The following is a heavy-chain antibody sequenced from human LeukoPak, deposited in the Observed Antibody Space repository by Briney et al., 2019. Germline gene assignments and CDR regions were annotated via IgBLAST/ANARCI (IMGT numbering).Heavy chain of an antibody. Sequence: SGGSLRLSCAASGFTFSSYWMHWVRQAPGKGLVWVSRINSDGSSTSYADSVKGRFTISRDNAKNTLYLQMNSLRAEDTAVYYCARGDCSSTSCYTFDPWGQGTLVTVSS. J-gene: IGHJ5*02. CDR3: ARGDCSSTSCYTFDP. CDR2: INSDGSST. V-gene: IGHV3-74*01. CDR1: GFTFSSYW. D-gene: IGHD2-2*02.